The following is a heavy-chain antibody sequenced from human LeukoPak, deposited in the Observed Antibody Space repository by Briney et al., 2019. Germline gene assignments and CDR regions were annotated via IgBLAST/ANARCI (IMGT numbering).Heavy chain of an antibody. CDR3: ARDFTKTASPDAFDF. Sequence: SETLSLTCTLSGDSINRDGYHWTWIRQHPGKGLEWIGYIHYSGSTSYNPSLQSRVSISLDSSQNQFSLNLHSVTAAYTAVYFCARDFTKTASPDAFDFWGQGTLVIVSS. D-gene: IGHD1-1*01. CDR1: GDSINRDGYH. J-gene: IGHJ3*01. V-gene: IGHV4-31*02. CDR2: IHYSGST.